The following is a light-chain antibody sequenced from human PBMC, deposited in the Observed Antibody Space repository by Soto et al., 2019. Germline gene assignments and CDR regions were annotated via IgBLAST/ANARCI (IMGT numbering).Light chain of an antibody. CDR2: GAS. J-gene: IGKJ1*01. CDR1: QYINTR. V-gene: IGKV3-15*01. CDR3: QQYNNWPWT. Sequence: EIVLTPSPATLSSFPGDKVTLSCRASQYINTRLAWYQQKPGQAPRLLIYGASTRATGIPARFSGSGSGTEFTLTISSLQSEDFAVYYCQQYNNWPWTFGQGTKVDI.